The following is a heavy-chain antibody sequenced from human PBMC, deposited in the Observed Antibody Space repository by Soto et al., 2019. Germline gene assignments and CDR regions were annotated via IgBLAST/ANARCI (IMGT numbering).Heavy chain of an antibody. CDR3: ARDFAYFDS. J-gene: IGHJ4*02. CDR2: IYYSGST. CDR1: GGSISSYY. V-gene: IGHV4-59*01. D-gene: IGHD3-3*01. Sequence: SETLSLTCTVSGGSISSYYWSWIRQPPGKGLEWIGYIYYSGSTNYNPSLKSRVTISVDTSKNQFSLKLSSVTAADTAVYYCARDFAYFDSWGQGTLVTVSS.